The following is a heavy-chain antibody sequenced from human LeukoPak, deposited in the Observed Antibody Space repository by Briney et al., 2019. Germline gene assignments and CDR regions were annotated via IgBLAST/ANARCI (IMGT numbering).Heavy chain of an antibody. CDR2: IYYSGST. Sequence: SETLSLTCTVSGGSISSGDYYWSWIRQPPGKGLEWIGYIYYSGSTYYNPSLKSRVTMSVDTSKNQFSLKLSSVTAADTAVYYCARDRGYCSGGSCYSDYWGQGTLVTVSS. CDR3: ARDRGYCSGGSCYSDY. J-gene: IGHJ4*02. D-gene: IGHD2-15*01. V-gene: IGHV4-30-4*01. CDR1: GGSISSGDYY.